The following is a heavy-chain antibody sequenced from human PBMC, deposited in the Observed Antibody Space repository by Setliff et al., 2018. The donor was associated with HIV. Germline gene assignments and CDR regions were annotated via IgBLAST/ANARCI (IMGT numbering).Heavy chain of an antibody. V-gene: IGHV1-3*01. CDR3: ALIRLGAVACFDY. Sequence: GASVKVSCKASGYTFTSYAIHWVRQAPGQRLEWMGWINAVNGNTKYSQKFQGRVTFTGDTSASTAYMELSSLRSQDTAVYYCALIRLGAVACFDYWGQGTLVTVSS. CDR2: INAVNGNT. CDR1: GYTFTSYA. D-gene: IGHD6-19*01. J-gene: IGHJ4*02.